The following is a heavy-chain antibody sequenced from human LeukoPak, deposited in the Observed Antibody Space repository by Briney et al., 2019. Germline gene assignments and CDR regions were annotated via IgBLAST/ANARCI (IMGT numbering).Heavy chain of an antibody. J-gene: IGHJ4*02. D-gene: IGHD2-15*01. Sequence: GGSLRLSCLASKFTFNNYAMTWVRQAPGKGLEWVAFIRYDGSNKYYADSVKGRFTISRDNSKNTLYLQMNSLRAEDTAVYYCAKDQVVVVAAISYYFDYWGQGTLVTVSS. V-gene: IGHV3-30*02. CDR2: IRYDGSNK. CDR1: KFTFNNYA. CDR3: AKDQVVVVAAISYYFDY.